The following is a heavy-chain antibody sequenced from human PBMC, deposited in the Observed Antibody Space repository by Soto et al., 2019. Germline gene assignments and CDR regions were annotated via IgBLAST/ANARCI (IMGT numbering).Heavy chain of an antibody. V-gene: IGHV3-11*01. D-gene: IGHD4-17*01. J-gene: IGHJ4*02. CDR3: ARDVDADFRTDFDY. Sequence: GGSLRVSCAASGFTFSDYDIHWIRRAPGKGLEWISYISGNGEIIQYAASARGRFTISRDNAENSVYLEMDSLRAEDTALYYCARDVDADFRTDFDYRGRGTLVTVSS. CDR2: ISGNGEII. CDR1: GFTFSDYD.